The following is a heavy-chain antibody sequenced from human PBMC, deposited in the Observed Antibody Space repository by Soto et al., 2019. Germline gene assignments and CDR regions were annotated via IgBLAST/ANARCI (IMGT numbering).Heavy chain of an antibody. CDR2: IIPILGIA. Sequence: SPRHETRKELEWMGRIIPILGIANYAQKFQGRATITADKATSTAYMELSSLRSEDTAVYYCACPCGGDCNGGSAEAFDIWGQGTTVTVSS. D-gene: IGHD2-21*01. CDR3: ACPCGGDCNGGSAEAFDI. J-gene: IGHJ3*02. V-gene: IGHV1-69*02.